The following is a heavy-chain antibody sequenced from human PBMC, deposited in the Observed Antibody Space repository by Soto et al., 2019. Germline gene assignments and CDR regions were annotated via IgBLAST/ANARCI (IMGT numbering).Heavy chain of an antibody. CDR3: AKGLSVIQPWLMDAY. CDR2: ISYDGSNE. CDR1: GFTFRSYG. D-gene: IGHD5-18*01. J-gene: IGHJ4*02. V-gene: IGHV3-30*18. Sequence: QVQLVESGGGVVQPGRSLRLSCAASGFTFRSYGMHWVRQAPGKGLEWVAVISYDGSNEYYADSVKGRFTISRDNYKNTLYLQMKSLRGEDTAVYYCAKGLSVIQPWLMDAYWGQGTLVTVSS.